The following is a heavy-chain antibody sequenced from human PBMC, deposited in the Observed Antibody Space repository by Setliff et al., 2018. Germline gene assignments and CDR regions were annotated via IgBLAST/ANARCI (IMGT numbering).Heavy chain of an antibody. CDR2: ISAYSDDT. Sequence: ASVKVSCKASGHTFITFGISWVRQAPGQGLEWMGWISAYSDDTKYAEKFQGRVTMTMDTSTGTAYMELRSLRSDDTAVYICAYDSSGYNPGYWGQGTLVTVSS. CDR1: GHTFITFG. CDR3: AYDSSGYNPGY. V-gene: IGHV1-18*01. J-gene: IGHJ4*02. D-gene: IGHD3-22*01.